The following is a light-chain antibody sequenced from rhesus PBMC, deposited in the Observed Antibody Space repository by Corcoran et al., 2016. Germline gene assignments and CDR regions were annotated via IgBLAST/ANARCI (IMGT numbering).Light chain of an antibody. CDR2: KAS. Sequence: DIQMTQSPSSLSASVGDTVTITCRASQSISSWLDWYQQKPGKVPKLLIYKASSLQRGVPSRFSGGGSGADFTLTISSLQPEDFVTYYCLQYSSSPLAFGGGTKVEIK. CDR3: LQYSSSPLA. J-gene: IGKJ4*01. V-gene: IGKV1-22*01. CDR1: QSISSW.